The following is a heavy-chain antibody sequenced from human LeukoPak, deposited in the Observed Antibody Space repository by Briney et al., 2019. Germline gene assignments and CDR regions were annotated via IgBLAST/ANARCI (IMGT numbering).Heavy chain of an antibody. V-gene: IGHV4-39*01. CDR3: ARHRASSGWYNFDY. J-gene: IGHJ4*02. Sequence: PSETLSLTCTVSGGSISSSYYYWGWIRQPPGEGLEWIGNIYYAGSTYDNPSLKSRITMSVDTSKNQFSLRLSSVTAADTAVYYCARHRASSGWYNFDYWGQGTLVTVSS. D-gene: IGHD6-19*01. CDR1: GGSISSSYYY. CDR2: IYYAGST.